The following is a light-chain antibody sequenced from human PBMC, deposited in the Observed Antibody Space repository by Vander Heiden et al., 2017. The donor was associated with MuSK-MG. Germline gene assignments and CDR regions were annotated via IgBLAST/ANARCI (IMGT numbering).Light chain of an antibody. J-gene: IGLJ2*01. Sequence: SSELTQDPAVSVALVQTVRLTCQGDSLRSYYARRYPPRPQTAPVLVIYVKNNRPSGLPDRFSGSSSGNTASLTITGAQAEDEADYYCNSRDSSGNHLVFGGGTKLTVL. V-gene: IGLV3-19*01. CDR2: VKN. CDR1: SLRSYY. CDR3: NSRDSSGNHLV.